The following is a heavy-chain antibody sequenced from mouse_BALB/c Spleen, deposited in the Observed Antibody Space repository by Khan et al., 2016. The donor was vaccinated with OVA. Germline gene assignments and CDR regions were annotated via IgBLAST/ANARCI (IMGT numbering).Heavy chain of an antibody. D-gene: IGHD2-4*01. Sequence: QVQLKQSGPGLVAPSQSLSITCTVSGFSLSNYGVHWVRQPPGKGLEWLGVIWTGGITNYNSALMSRLSISTDNSKSQVFLKMNRLQTDDTAIYYCARSYDYDVGGFAYWGQGTLVTGSA. J-gene: IGHJ3*01. CDR1: GFSLSNYG. CDR3: ARSYDYDVGGFAY. CDR2: IWTGGIT. V-gene: IGHV2-9*02.